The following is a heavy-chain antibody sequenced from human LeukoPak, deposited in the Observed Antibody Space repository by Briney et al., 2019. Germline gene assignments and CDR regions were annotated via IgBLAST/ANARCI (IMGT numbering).Heavy chain of an antibody. CDR1: GYTFTSYY. V-gene: IGHV1-46*01. J-gene: IGHJ5*02. D-gene: IGHD2-8*01. Sequence: GASVKVSCKASGYTFTSYYMHWVRQAPGQGLEWMGIINPSGGSTSYAQKFQGRVTITADKSTSTAYMELSSLRSEDTAVYYCARGTPIVLVVYAFGPWGQGTLVTVSS. CDR3: ARGTPIVLVVYAFGP. CDR2: INPSGGST.